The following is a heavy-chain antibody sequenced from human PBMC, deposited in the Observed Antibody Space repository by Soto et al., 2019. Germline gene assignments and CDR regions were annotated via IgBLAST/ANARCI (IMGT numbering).Heavy chain of an antibody. D-gene: IGHD2-15*01. Sequence: QLQLQESGPGLVKPSETLSLTCTVSGGSISSSSYYWGWIRQPPGKGLEWIGSIYYSGSTYYYPSFSSRVTISVKTDKSQFSLKLRSITPAATAVAYYSRHAVRRGGFTDYWGQGTLVTVSS. J-gene: IGHJ4*02. V-gene: IGHV4-39*01. CDR2: IYYSGST. CDR3: SRHAVRRGGFTDY. CDR1: GGSISSSSYY.